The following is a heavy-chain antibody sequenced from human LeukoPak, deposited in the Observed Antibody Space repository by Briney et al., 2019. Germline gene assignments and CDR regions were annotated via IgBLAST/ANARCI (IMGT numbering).Heavy chain of an antibody. CDR3: ARLTVVVPAAHYYYYGMDV. D-gene: IGHD2-2*01. V-gene: IGHV5-10-1*01. J-gene: IGHJ6*04. CDR1: GYSFTSYW. CDR2: IDLSDSYT. Sequence: GESLKISCKGSGYSFTSYWISWVRQMPGKGLEWMGRIDLSDSYTNYSPSFQGHVTISADKSISTAYLQWSSLKASDTAMYYCARLTVVVPAAHYYYYGMDVWGKGTTVTVSS.